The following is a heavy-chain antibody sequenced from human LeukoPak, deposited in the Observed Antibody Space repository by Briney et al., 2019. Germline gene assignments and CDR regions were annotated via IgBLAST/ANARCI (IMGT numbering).Heavy chain of an antibody. CDR2: ISSSGSTI. J-gene: IGHJ4*02. CDR1: GFTFSSYE. D-gene: IGHD2-15*01. V-gene: IGHV3-48*03. CDR3: ARDSYCSGGSCYSYYFDY. Sequence: GGSLRLSCAASGFTFSSYEMNWVRQAPGKGLEWVSYISSSGSTIYYADSVKGRFTISRDNAKSSLYLQMNSLRAEDTAVYYCARDSYCSGGSCYSYYFDYWGQGTLVTVSS.